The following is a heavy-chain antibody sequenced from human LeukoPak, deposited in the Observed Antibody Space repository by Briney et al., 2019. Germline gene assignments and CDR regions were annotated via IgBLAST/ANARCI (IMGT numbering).Heavy chain of an antibody. CDR2: IYYSGST. J-gene: IGHJ5*02. D-gene: IGHD3-10*01. CDR1: GGSISGYY. V-gene: IGHV4-59*01. Sequence: PSETLSLTCTVSGGSISGYYWNWIRQLPGKGLEWIGYIYYSGSTKYNPSLKSRVTISVDMSKNQFSLKLSSVTAADTAVYYCARVITTIRGLDPWGQGTLVTVSS. CDR3: ARVITTIRGLDP.